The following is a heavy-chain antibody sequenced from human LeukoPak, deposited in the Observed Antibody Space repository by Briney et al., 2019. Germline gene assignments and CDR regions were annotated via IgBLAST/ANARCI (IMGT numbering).Heavy chain of an antibody. D-gene: IGHD2-2*02. CDR1: GYTFTGYY. Sequence: ASVKVSCKASGYTFTGYYMHWVRQAPGQGLEWMGWINPNSGGTNYAQKFQGRVTMTRDTSISTAYMGLSRLRSDDTAVYYCASSTWVDCSSTSCYTRGYNWFDPWGQGTLVTVSS. CDR3: ASSTWVDCSSTSCYTRGYNWFDP. V-gene: IGHV1-2*02. CDR2: INPNSGGT. J-gene: IGHJ5*02.